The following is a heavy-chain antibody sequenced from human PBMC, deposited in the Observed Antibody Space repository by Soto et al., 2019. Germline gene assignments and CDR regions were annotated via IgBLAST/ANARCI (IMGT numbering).Heavy chain of an antibody. V-gene: IGHV4-34*01. D-gene: IGHD6-13*01. J-gene: IGHJ4*02. CDR3: ARGRRIAAAGTGFVY. Sequence: SETLSLTCAVYGGSFSDYYWSWIRQPPGKGLEWIGEINHSGSTNYNPSLKSRVTISVDTSKNQFSLKLSSVTAADTAVYYCARGRRIAAAGTGFVYWGQGTLVTVSS. CDR2: INHSGST. CDR1: GGSFSDYY.